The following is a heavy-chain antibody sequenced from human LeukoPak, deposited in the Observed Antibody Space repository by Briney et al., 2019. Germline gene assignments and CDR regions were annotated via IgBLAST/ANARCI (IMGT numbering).Heavy chain of an antibody. CDR1: GFTFSSYG. J-gene: IGHJ4*02. V-gene: IGHV3-30*02. CDR2: IRYDGSNK. D-gene: IGHD3-10*01. Sequence: GGSLRLSCAASGFTFSSYGMHWVRQAPGKGLEWVAFIRYDGSNKYYADSVKGRFTISRDNSKNTLYLQMNSLRAEDTAVYYCAKEMEGDGSLDYWGQGTLVTVSS. CDR3: AKEMEGDGSLDY.